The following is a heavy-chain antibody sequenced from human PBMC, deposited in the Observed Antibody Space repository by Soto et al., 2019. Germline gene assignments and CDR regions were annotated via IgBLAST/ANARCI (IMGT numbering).Heavy chain of an antibody. J-gene: IGHJ4*02. CDR3: ARASGYSYGLPFDY. CDR1: GYTFTSYG. D-gene: IGHD5-18*01. Sequence: GASVKVSCKASGYTFTSYGISWVRQAPGQGLEWMGWINSYNGNTNYAQKLQGRVTMTTDTSTSTAYMELRSLRSDVTAVYYCARASGYSYGLPFDYWGQGTLVTVSS. V-gene: IGHV1-18*01. CDR2: INSYNGNT.